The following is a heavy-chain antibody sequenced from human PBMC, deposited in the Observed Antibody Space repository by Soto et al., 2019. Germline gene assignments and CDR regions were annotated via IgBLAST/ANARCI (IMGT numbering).Heavy chain of an antibody. CDR3: AREGFSGYSSSYTVDY. V-gene: IGHV4-31*03. D-gene: IGHD6-13*01. CDR2: IYYSGST. CDR1: GGSISSGGYY. J-gene: IGHJ4*02. Sequence: SETLSLTCTVSGGSISSGGYYWSWIRQHPGKGLEWIGYIYYSGSTYYNPSLKSRVTISVDTSKNQFSLKLSSVTAADTAVYYCAREGFSGYSSSYTVDYWGQGTLVTVSS.